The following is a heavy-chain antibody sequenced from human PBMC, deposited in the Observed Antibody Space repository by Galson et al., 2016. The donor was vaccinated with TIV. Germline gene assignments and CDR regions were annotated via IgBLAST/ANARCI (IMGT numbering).Heavy chain of an antibody. D-gene: IGHD4-23*01. J-gene: IGHJ3*01. CDR2: IVGTGGTT. V-gene: IGHV3-23*01. Sequence: SLRLSCAASGFTFSTYAMNWVRQAPGKGLEWVSGIVGTGGTTYYADSVKGRVPTSREHPKNTLYLKINSLTAEDTAVYYCAKRKNYGGDAFDLWGQGTLVTVSS. CDR1: GFTFSTYA. CDR3: AKRKNYGGDAFDL.